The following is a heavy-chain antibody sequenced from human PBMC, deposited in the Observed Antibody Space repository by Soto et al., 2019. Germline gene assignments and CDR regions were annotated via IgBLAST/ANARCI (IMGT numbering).Heavy chain of an antibody. V-gene: IGHV5-51*01. CDR1: GYTFTNYW. J-gene: IGHJ6*02. CDR2: IYPGDSDT. Sequence: GESLRISCKGSGYTFTNYWIGWVRQMPGKGPEWMGIIYPGDSDTKYNPSFQGQVTISADKSITTTYLQWSSLKASDTAIYYCAASIFYYGMDVWGQGTTVTVSS. CDR3: AASIFYYGMDV.